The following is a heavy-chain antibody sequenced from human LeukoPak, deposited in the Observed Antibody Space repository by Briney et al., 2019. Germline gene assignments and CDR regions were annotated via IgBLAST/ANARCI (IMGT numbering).Heavy chain of an antibody. J-gene: IGHJ4*02. CDR3: ARTNIATVAIYFDY. Sequence: SETLSLTCTVSGGSISSSSYYWGWIRQPPGKGLEWIASLYYSGSTYHNPSLKSRVTISVDTSKNQFSLKLSSVTAADTAVYYCARTNIATVAIYFDYWGQGTLVTVSS. D-gene: IGHD4-23*01. CDR1: GGSISSSSYY. V-gene: IGHV4-39*01. CDR2: LYYSGST.